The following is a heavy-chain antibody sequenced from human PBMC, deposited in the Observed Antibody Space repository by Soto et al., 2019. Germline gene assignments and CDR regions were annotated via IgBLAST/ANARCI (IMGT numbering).Heavy chain of an antibody. V-gene: IGHV4-39*01. J-gene: IGHJ3*02. CDR1: GGSISSNSHY. D-gene: IGHD2-15*01. CDR2: IYYNGDT. Sequence: QLQLQESGPGLVKPSETLSLTCSVSGGSISSNSHYWVWVRQPPGKGLECIGSIYYNGDTYYYPSLRRRVTISVDTSKNQFSLNLNSVTAADSAVYYCARHESIVVVPAARGFDIWGQGTMVTVSS. CDR3: ARHESIVVVPAARGFDI.